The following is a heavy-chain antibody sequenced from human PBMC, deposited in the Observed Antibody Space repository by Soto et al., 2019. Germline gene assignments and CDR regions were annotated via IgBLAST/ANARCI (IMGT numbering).Heavy chain of an antibody. CDR3: ARMGDFWSGPGELDP. CDR2: VYYNGFT. V-gene: IGHV4-39*01. CDR1: GGSISSSNYY. D-gene: IGHD3-3*01. Sequence: QLQLRESGPGLVKPSETLSLTCTVSGGSISSSNYYWAGIRQSPGKGLEWIGRVYYNGFTYYNPSLKSRVTISVDTSKNQFSLKLTSVTAADTAVYYCARMGDFWSGPGELDPWGQGTLVTVSS. J-gene: IGHJ5*02.